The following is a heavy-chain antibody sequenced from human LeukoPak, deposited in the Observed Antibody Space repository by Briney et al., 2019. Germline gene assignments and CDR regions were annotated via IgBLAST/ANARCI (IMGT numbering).Heavy chain of an antibody. Sequence: GASVNVSRKASGGTFSNYAISWVRQAPGQGLEWMGGIIPIFGTANHPQKFQGRATITTDESTSPDYMELSSLRSEDTDVYYCARNTGLYYFDYWGQGALVTVST. CDR3: ARNTGLYYFDY. V-gene: IGHV1-69*05. CDR1: GGTFSNYA. J-gene: IGHJ4*02. D-gene: IGHD1-14*01. CDR2: IIPIFGTA.